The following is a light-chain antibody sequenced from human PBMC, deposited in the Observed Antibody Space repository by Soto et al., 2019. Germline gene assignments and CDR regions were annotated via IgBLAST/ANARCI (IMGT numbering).Light chain of an antibody. Sequence: QSVLTQPASVSGSPGQSITISCSGTSSDIGTYDHVAWFQQFPGKTPKLMIYSVSNRPSGVSYRFSGSKSGNTASLTISGLKAEDEADYYCISYTVSRSYVFGTGTKLTVL. J-gene: IGLJ1*01. CDR3: ISYTVSRSYV. CDR1: SSDIGTYDH. V-gene: IGLV2-14*01. CDR2: SVS.